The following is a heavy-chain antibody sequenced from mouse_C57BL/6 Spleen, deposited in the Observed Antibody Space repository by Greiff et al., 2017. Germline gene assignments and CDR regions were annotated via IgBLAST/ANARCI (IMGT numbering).Heavy chain of an antibody. CDR3: AKRDYGPYYAMDY. J-gene: IGHJ4*01. CDR1: GFSLTSYG. V-gene: IGHV2-5*01. Sequence: VQLQQSGPGLVQPSQSLSISCTVSGFSLTSYGVHWVRQSPGKGLEWLGVIWSGGSTDYNAAFMSRLSITKDNSKSKVFFKMNSLQADDTAIYYCAKRDYGPYYAMDYWGQGTSVTVSS. CDR2: IWSGGST. D-gene: IGHD1-2*01.